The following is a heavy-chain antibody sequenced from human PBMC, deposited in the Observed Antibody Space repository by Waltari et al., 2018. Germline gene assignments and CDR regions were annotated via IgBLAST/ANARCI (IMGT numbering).Heavy chain of an antibody. J-gene: IGHJ4*02. CDR3: ARGRGRMITFGGVIVIPRFDY. Sequence: QVQLQQWGAGLLKPSETLSLTCAVYGGSFSGYYWSWIRQPPGKGLEWIGEINHSGSTNYNPSLKSRVTISVDTSKNQFSLKLSSVTAADTAVYYCARGRGRMITFGGVIVIPRFDYWGQGTLVTVSS. CDR2: INHSGST. V-gene: IGHV4-34*01. CDR1: GGSFSGYY. D-gene: IGHD3-16*02.